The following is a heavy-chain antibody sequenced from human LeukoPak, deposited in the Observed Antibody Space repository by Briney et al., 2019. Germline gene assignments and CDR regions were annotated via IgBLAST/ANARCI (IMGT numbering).Heavy chain of an antibody. D-gene: IGHD3-22*01. CDR3: AKDRDIYYDSRGYRQNDTFDI. V-gene: IGHV3-33*06. Sequence: GGSLRLPCAASGFTFSSYGMHWVRQAPGKGLGWVAVIWYDGSNKYYQHSVQGRCTISRDNSKNTVYLQMKSLRAEDMAVYYCAKDRDIYYDSRGYRQNDTFDIWGQGAMVTVSS. J-gene: IGHJ3*02. CDR1: GFTFSSYG. CDR2: IWYDGSNK.